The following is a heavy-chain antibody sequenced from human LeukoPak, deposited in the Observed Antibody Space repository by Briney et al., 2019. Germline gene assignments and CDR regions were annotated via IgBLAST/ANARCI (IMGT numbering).Heavy chain of an antibody. CDR3: ARDSKGVAARRYYYYYYMDV. D-gene: IGHD6-6*01. V-gene: IGHV1-2*02. CDR1: GCTLTSNY. J-gene: IGHJ6*03. Sequence: ASVKVSCKAFGCTLTSNYMHWVRQAPGQGPEWMGVISPSGGSTTYAQKFQGRVTMTRDTSISTAYMELSRLRSDDTAVYYCARDSKGVAARRYYYYYYMDVWGKGTTVTVSS. CDR2: ISPSGGST.